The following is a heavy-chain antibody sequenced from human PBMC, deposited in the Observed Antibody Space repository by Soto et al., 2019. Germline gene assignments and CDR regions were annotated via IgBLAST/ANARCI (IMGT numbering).Heavy chain of an antibody. J-gene: IGHJ4*02. V-gene: IGHV4-30-4*01. Sequence: ASETLSLTCTVSGGSISSGDYYWSWIRQPPGKGLEWIGYIYYSGSTYYNPSLKSRVTISVDTSKNQFSLKLSSVTAADTAVYYCARVKRGYCSGGSCYAEDYWGQGTLVTVSS. CDR3: ARVKRGYCSGGSCYAEDY. CDR1: GGSISSGDYY. D-gene: IGHD2-15*01. CDR2: IYYSGST.